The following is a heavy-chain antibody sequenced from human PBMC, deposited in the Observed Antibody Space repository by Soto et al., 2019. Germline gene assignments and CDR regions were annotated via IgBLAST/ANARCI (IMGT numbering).Heavy chain of an antibody. Sequence: EVQLVESGGGLVKPGGSLRLSCAASGFTFSSYSMNWVRQAPGKGLEWVSSISSSSSYIYYADSVKGRFTISRDNSNNRRYLQMDGVRAEDTALYYGAKGGGFGTGAYYNVAYWGQGTLVTVSS. V-gene: IGHV3-21*04. CDR2: ISSSSSYI. J-gene: IGHJ4*02. CDR1: GFTFSSYS. D-gene: IGHD3-10*01. CDR3: AKGGGFGTGAYYNVAY.